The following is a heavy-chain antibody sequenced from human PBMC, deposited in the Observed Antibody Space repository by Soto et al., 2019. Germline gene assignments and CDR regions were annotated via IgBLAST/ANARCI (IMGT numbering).Heavy chain of an antibody. D-gene: IGHD2-2*01. J-gene: IGHJ6*03. CDR2: MNPNSGNT. V-gene: IGHV1-8*01. CDR1: GYTFTSYD. CDR3: ARGDIVVVPAAMKGYYYYMDV. Sequence: ASVKVSCKASGYTFTSYDINWVRQATGQGLEWMGWMNPNSGNTGYAQKFQGRVTMTRNTSISTAYMELSSLRSEDTAVYYCARGDIVVVPAAMKGYYYYMDVWGKGTTVTVS.